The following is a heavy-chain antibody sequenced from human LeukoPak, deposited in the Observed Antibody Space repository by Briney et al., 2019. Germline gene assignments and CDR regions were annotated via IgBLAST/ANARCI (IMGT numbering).Heavy chain of an antibody. CDR1: GGSISSYY. V-gene: IGHV4-59*12. D-gene: IGHD5-12*01. CDR3: ARGYSGYDWFVDY. Sequence: SETLSLTCTVSGGSISSYYWSWIRQPPGKGLEWIGYIYYSGSTNYNPSLKSRVTISVDTSKNQFSLKLSSVAAADTAVYYCARGYSGYDWFVDYWGQGTLVTVSS. J-gene: IGHJ4*02. CDR2: IYYSGST.